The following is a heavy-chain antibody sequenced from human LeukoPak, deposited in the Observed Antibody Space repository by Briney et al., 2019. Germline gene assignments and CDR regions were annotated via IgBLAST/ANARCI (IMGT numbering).Heavy chain of an antibody. J-gene: IGHJ5*02. Sequence: GGSLRLSCAASGFTFDDYAIHWVRHAPGKGLEWVSGISWNSGSIGYADSVKGRFTISRDNAKNSLYLQMNSLRAEDTALYYCAKAGTGANQNWFDPGGQGTLVTVSS. CDR1: GFTFDDYA. V-gene: IGHV3-9*01. D-gene: IGHD1-1*01. CDR3: AKAGTGANQNWFDP. CDR2: ISWNSGSI.